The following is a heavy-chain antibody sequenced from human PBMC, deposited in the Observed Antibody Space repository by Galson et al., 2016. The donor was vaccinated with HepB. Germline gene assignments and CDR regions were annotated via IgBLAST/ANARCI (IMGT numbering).Heavy chain of an antibody. D-gene: IGHD5-18*01. V-gene: IGHV1-69*06. CDR2: IIPIFGTA. J-gene: IGHJ4*02. CDR3: ARVEGDSYGRYYFDF. CDR1: GGTFNTYP. Sequence: SVKVSCKASGGTFNTYPITWVRQAPGQGLEWMGGIIPIFGTANYAQKFQDRVTITADKSTSTAYMELSSLRSEDTAVYYCARVEGDSYGRYYFDFWGQGTLVTVSS.